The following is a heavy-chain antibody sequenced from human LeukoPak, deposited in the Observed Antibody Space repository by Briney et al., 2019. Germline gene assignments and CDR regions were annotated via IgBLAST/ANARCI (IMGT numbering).Heavy chain of an antibody. CDR3: ARLSTLSSTSISY. V-gene: IGHV4-39*01. CDR1: GGSISSSSYY. J-gene: IGHJ4*02. D-gene: IGHD2-2*01. Sequence: SETLSLTCTVSGGSISSSSYYWGWIRQPPGKGLEWIGSIYYSGSTYYNPSLKSRVTISVDTSKNQFSLKLSSVTAADTAVYYCARLSTLSSTSISYWGQGTLVTVSS. CDR2: IYYSGST.